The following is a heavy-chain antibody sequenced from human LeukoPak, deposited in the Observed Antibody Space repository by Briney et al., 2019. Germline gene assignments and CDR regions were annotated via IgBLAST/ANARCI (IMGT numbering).Heavy chain of an antibody. CDR1: GFTVSSNY. V-gene: IGHV3-21*01. D-gene: IGHD1-26*01. CDR3: ARDSGSYYWPFSI. Sequence: PGGSLRLSCAASGFTVSSNYMNWVRQAPGKGLEWVSSISSGSSYIYYADSMKGRFTISRDNAKNSLYLQMNSLRAEDTAVYYCARDSGSYYWPFSIWGQGTMVTVSS. CDR2: ISSGSSYI. J-gene: IGHJ3*02.